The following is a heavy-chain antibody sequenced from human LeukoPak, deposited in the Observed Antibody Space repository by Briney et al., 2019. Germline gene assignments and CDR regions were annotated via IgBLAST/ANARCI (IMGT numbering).Heavy chain of an antibody. CDR2: ISYSGST. J-gene: IGHJ3*02. Sequence: PSETLSLTCTVSGGSISPYYWSWLRQPPGKGLEWIVYISYSGSTKNNPSLKSRVTISVDTSKNQFSLKLTSVTAADTAVYYCAKEGAESFPDAFDIWGQGTMITVSS. CDR1: GGSISPYY. CDR3: AKEGAESFPDAFDI. D-gene: IGHD3-10*01. V-gene: IGHV4-59*01.